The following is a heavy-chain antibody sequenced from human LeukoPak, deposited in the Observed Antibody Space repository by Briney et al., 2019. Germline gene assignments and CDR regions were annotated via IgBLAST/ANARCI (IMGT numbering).Heavy chain of an antibody. CDR3: IYGYTLDF. CDR2: IYSGGST. D-gene: IGHD5-18*01. V-gene: IGHV3-53*01. Sequence: PPGGSLRLSCVASGFTVSSNYMSWVRQAPGKGLEWVSVIYSGGSTNYADSVKGRFTISRDNSKNTLYLQMNSLRAEDTAVYYCIYGYTLDFWGQGTLVTVSS. CDR1: GFTVSSNY. J-gene: IGHJ4*02.